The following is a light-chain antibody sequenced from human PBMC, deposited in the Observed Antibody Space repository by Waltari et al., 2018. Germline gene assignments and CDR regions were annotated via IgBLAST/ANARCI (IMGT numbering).Light chain of an antibody. CDR1: QSVSGN. CDR2: VAS. CDR3: HQYDHWPTFT. V-gene: IGKV3-15*01. Sequence: EIVMTQSPATLSVSPGEGVTLSCRASQSVSGNLAWYQQRPGQAPRLLIYVASTRATGIPARFSGSGSGTEFTLTISSLQSEDFAVYYCHQYDHWPTFTFGQGTKLEI. J-gene: IGKJ2*01.